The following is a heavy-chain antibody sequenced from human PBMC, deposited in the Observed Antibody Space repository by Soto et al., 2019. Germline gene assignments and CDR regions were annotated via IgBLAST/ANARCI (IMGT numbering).Heavy chain of an antibody. CDR2: ISGSGSST. J-gene: IGHJ4*02. D-gene: IGHD2-21*01. CDR1: GFTFTSYA. V-gene: IGHV3-23*01. CDR3: ARRDLDY. Sequence: GGSLRLSCPVSGFTFTSYAMSWVRQSPGKGLEWVSAISGSGSSTYYADSVKGRLTISRDNSKNTLYLQMNSLRAEDTAVYYCARRDLDYWGQGTLVTVSS.